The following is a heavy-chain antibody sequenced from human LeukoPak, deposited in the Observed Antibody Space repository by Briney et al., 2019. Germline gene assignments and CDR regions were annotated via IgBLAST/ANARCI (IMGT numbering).Heavy chain of an antibody. Sequence: SETLSLTCAVYGGSFSGYYWSWIRQPPGKGLEWIGEINHSGSTNYNPSLKSRVTISVGTSKNQFSLKLSSVTAADTAVYYCASRGGYSSWTPFDPWGQGTLVTVSS. V-gene: IGHV4-34*01. J-gene: IGHJ5*02. D-gene: IGHD6-13*01. CDR1: GGSFSGYY. CDR2: INHSGST. CDR3: ASRGGYSSWTPFDP.